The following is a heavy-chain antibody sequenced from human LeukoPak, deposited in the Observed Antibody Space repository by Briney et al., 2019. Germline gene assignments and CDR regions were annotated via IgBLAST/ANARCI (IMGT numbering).Heavy chain of an antibody. Sequence: GGSLRLSCAASGFTFNSYWMSWVRQAPGKGLEWVANIDLNGSEKQYGDSVKGRFTTSRDNAKNSLYLQMNSLRAEDTAIYYCARIYYFGDNNWRYFDNWGQGTRDTVSS. CDR2: IDLNGSEK. J-gene: IGHJ4*02. D-gene: IGHD1-20*01. CDR3: ARIYYFGDNNWRYFDN. CDR1: GFTFNSYW. V-gene: IGHV3-7*01.